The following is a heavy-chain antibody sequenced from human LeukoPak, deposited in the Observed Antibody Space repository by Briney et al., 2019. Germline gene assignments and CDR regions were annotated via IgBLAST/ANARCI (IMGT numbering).Heavy chain of an antibody. CDR3: ARSNYGGTYWYFDL. V-gene: IGHV4-34*01. J-gene: IGHJ2*01. CDR2: INHSGST. CDR1: GGSFSGYY. Sequence: SETLSLTCAVYGGSFSGYYWSWIRQPPGKGLEWIGEINHSGSTNYNPSLKSRVTISVDTSKNQFSLKLSYVTAADTAVYYCARSNYGGTYWYFDLWGRGTLVTVSS. D-gene: IGHD4-17*01.